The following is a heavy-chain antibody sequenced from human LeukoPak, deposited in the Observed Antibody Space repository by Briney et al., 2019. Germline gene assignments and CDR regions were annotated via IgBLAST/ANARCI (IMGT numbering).Heavy chain of an antibody. J-gene: IGHJ6*04. Sequence: GGSLRLSCAASGFTFGSHGMHWVRQAPGKGLEWVAVISYDGSNKYYADSVKGRFTISRDNSKNTLYLQMNSLRAEDTAVYYCAKGDSSSWYGRYYYYGMDVWGKGTTVTVSS. D-gene: IGHD6-13*01. CDR2: ISYDGSNK. CDR1: GFTFGSHG. CDR3: AKGDSSSWYGRYYYYGMDV. V-gene: IGHV3-30*18.